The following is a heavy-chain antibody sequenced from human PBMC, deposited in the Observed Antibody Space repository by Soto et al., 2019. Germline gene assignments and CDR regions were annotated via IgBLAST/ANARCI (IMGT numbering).Heavy chain of an antibody. CDR2: ISGSGTYI. Sequence: GGSLRLSCAASGLIFSTYTMNWVRQAPGRGLEWVSSISGSGTYIYYADSVKGRFTISRDNAKNSLYLQMNSLRAEDTAVYYCAANYYAYGLDVWGQGTTVTVSS. CDR3: AANYYAYGLDV. V-gene: IGHV3-21*01. CDR1: GLIFSTYT. D-gene: IGHD3-10*01. J-gene: IGHJ6*02.